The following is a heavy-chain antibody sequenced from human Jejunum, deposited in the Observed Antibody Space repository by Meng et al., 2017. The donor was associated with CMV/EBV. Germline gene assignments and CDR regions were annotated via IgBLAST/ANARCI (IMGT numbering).Heavy chain of an antibody. J-gene: IGHJ5*02. Sequence: SCAAAGFTFTSYSMNWVRQAPGKGLEWVSSITSSSGTIYYADSMKGRFTIFRDNAKNSLHLQMNSLRADDTAVYYCARDLQLSTWGQGTLVTVSS. V-gene: IGHV3-48*04. CDR2: ITSSSGTI. CDR3: ARDLQLST. CDR1: GFTFTSYS. D-gene: IGHD5-18*01.